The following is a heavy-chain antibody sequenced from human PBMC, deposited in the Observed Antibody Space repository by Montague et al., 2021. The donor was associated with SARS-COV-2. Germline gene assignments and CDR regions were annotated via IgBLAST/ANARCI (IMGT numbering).Heavy chain of an antibody. V-gene: IGHV4-39*01. D-gene: IGHD1-26*01. CDR3: ARRAGVVGDTRFDY. J-gene: IGHJ4*01. CDR2: IYNSGTT. CDR1: GDSTSCPNCY. Sequence: SETLSLTCTVSGDSTSCPNCYWGWIRQAPGKGLDWIRTIYNSGTTYYNPSLKSRVTISVDTSKNQFALRLRSVTATDTAIYYCARRAGVVGDTRFDYWGQGILVPVSS.